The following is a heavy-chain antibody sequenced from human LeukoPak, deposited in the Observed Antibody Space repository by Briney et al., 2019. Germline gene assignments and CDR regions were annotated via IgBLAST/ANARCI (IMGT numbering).Heavy chain of an antibody. J-gene: IGHJ4*02. CDR2: IWYDGSNK. D-gene: IGHD4-23*01. CDR1: GFTFSSYG. V-gene: IGHV3-33*01. CDR3: AREGPRGNSQFDY. Sequence: GGSLRLSCVASGFTFSSYGMHWVRQVPGKGLEWVALIWYDGSNKYYSDSVKGRFTISRDNSKNTLYLQMNSLRAEDTAVYYCAREGPRGNSQFDYWGQGTLVTVSS.